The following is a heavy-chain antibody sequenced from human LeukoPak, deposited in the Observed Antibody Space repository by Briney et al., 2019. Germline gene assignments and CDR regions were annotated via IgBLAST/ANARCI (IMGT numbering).Heavy chain of an antibody. J-gene: IGHJ6*03. D-gene: IGHD3-3*01. V-gene: IGHV4-34*01. Sequence: GSLRLSCVASRFTFNKYYMSWVRQAPGKGLEWIGEINHSGSTNYNPSLKSRVTISVDTSKNQFSLKLSSVTAADTAVYYCARGPRITIFGVVTPRNYMDVWGKGTTVTVSS. CDR3: ARGPRITIFGVVTPRNYMDV. CDR2: INHSGST. CDR1: RFTFNKYY.